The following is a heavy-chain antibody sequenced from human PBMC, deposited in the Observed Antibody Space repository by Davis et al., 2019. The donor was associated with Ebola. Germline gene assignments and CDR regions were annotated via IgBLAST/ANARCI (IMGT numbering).Heavy chain of an antibody. CDR1: GGSISSSSYY. CDR3: ARGMTTVTDY. J-gene: IGHJ4*02. CDR2: IYYSGST. V-gene: IGHV4-61*05. Sequence: SETLSLTCTLSGGSISSSSYYWGWIRQRPGKGLEWIGYIYYSGSTNYNPSLKSRVTISVDTSKNQFSLKLSSVTAADTAVYYGARGMTTVTDYWGQGTLVTVSS. D-gene: IGHD4-17*01.